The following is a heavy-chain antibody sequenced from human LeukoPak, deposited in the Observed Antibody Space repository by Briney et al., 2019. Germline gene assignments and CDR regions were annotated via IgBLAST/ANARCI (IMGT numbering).Heavy chain of an antibody. CDR3: ARRGIWDLQIGNWFDP. Sequence: SETLSLTCSISGDSITTNSYWWGWIRQSPGKGLESIGSIYSSGNSYYNPSLKTRATISPDTSKNQYSLRPTSVTAADTAIYYCARRGIWDLQIGNWFDPWGQGILVIVSS. D-gene: IGHD3-16*01. J-gene: IGHJ5*02. V-gene: IGHV4-39*01. CDR1: GDSITTNSYW. CDR2: IYSSGNS.